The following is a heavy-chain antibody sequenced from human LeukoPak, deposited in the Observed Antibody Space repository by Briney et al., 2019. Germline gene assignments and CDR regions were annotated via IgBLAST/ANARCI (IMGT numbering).Heavy chain of an antibody. CDR1: RFTFSNYA. CDR2: ISGSGGST. Sequence: TGGSLRLSCAASRFTFSNYAMSWVRQAPGKGLEWVSTISGSGGSTYYADSVKGRFTISRDNSKNTLHLQMNSLRAEDTAVYYCAKEFAGYYYGMDVWGQGTTVTVSS. V-gene: IGHV3-23*01. CDR3: AKEFAGYYYGMDV. D-gene: IGHD6-13*01. J-gene: IGHJ6*02.